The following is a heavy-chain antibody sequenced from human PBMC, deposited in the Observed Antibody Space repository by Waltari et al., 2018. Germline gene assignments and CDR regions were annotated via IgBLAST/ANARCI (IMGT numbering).Heavy chain of an antibody. J-gene: IGHJ4*02. Sequence: QVQLVESGGGVVQPGGSLTLSCAASGFSFSTYGMQWVRQAPGKGLEWMAYIRYDGNTKYCADSVKGRFTISRDNSKNTLYLQMNSLRGEDTAVYYCAKKIGNYDYFDYWGQGTLVTVSS. CDR3: AKKIGNYDYFDY. CDR2: IRYDGNTK. D-gene: IGHD1-7*01. V-gene: IGHV3-30*02. CDR1: GFSFSTYG.